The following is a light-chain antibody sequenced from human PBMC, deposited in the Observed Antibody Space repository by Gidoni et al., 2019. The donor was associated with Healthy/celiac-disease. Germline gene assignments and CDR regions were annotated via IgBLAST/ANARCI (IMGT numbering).Light chain of an antibody. CDR2: DAS. V-gene: IGKV1-33*01. Sequence: DIQLTQSPSSLTASVGDRVTSTCQASQDLSNYLNWYQQKPGKAPKLLIYDASNLETGGPSRFSGSGSGTDFTFTISSLQPEDIATYYCQQYDNLPRTFXQXTKLEIK. CDR1: QDLSNY. CDR3: QQYDNLPRT. J-gene: IGKJ2*02.